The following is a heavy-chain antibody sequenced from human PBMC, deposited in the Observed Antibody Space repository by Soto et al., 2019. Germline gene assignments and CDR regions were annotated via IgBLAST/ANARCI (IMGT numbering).Heavy chain of an antibody. Sequence: GGSLRLSCAASGFTFSSYWMSWVRQAPGKGLEWVANIKQDGSEKYYVDSVKGQFTISRDNAKNSLYLQMNSLRAEDTAVYYCARDLAMGLPDKLQNCYCYYRDVWGKGTTVTVSS. CDR1: GFTFSSYW. CDR2: IKQDGSEK. J-gene: IGHJ6*03. D-gene: IGHD5-18*01. V-gene: IGHV3-7*03. CDR3: ARDLAMGLPDKLQNCYCYYRDV.